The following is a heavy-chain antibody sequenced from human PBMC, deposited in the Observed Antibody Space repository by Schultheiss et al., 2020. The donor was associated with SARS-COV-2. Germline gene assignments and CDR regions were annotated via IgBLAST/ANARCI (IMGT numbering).Heavy chain of an antibody. CDR3: ASSERYRQWLVQNYYYYYGMDV. J-gene: IGHJ6*02. CDR2: INAGNGNT. CDR1: GGTFSSYA. D-gene: IGHD6-19*01. V-gene: IGHV1-3*01. Sequence: ASVKVSCKASGGTFSSYAMHWVRQAPGQRLEWMGWINAGNGNTKYSQKFQGRVTITRDTSASTAYMELSSLRSEDTAVYYCASSERYRQWLVQNYYYYYGMDVWGQGTTVTVSS.